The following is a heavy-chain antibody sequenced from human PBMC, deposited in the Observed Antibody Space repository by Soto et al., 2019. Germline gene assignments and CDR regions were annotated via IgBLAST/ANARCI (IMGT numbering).Heavy chain of an antibody. Sequence: SETLSLTCTVSGGSVSSGSYYWSWIRQPPGKGLEWIGEINHSGSTNYNPSLKSRVTISVDTSKNQFSLKLSSVTAADTAVYYCARGRGVRGRGDYYGMDVWGQGTTVTVSS. J-gene: IGHJ6*02. CDR3: ARGRGVRGRGDYYGMDV. CDR2: INHSGST. D-gene: IGHD3-10*01. CDR1: GGSVSSGSYY. V-gene: IGHV4-39*07.